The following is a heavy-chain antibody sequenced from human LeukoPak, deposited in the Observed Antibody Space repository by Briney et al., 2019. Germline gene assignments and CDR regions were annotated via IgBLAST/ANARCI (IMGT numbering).Heavy chain of an antibody. Sequence: ASETLSLTCAVYGGSFSGYYWSWIRQPPGKGLEWIGEINHSGSTNYNPSLKSRVTISVDTSKNQFSLKLSSVTAADTAVYYCARGPRWSGYLNYYYYGMDVWGQGTTVTVSS. CDR1: GGSFSGYY. CDR3: ARGPRWSGYLNYYYYGMDV. V-gene: IGHV4-34*01. CDR2: INHSGST. D-gene: IGHD3-3*01. J-gene: IGHJ6*02.